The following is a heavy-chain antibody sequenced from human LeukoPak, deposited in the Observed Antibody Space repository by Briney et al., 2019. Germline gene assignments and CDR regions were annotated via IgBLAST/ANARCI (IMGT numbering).Heavy chain of an antibody. J-gene: IGHJ4*02. D-gene: IGHD2-15*01. Sequence: PSETLSLTCTVSGDSISSNTYSWGWIRQPPGKGLEWIGSVSYSGRTYHNPSLKSRVTISIDTSKDQFSLELSSMTAADTAVYYCARSLDRCDGTCYLLLGYWGQGILVTVSS. CDR1: GDSISSNTYS. V-gene: IGHV4-39*07. CDR3: ARSLDRCDGTCYLLLGY. CDR2: VSYSGRT.